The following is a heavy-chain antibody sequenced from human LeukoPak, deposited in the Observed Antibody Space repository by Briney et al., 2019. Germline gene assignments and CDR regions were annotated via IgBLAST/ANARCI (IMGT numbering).Heavy chain of an antibody. J-gene: IGHJ4*02. CDR3: ARAVRGITMVRGVEIDY. Sequence: GGSLRLSCAASGFTFSSYWMHWVRQAPGKGLVWVSRINSDGSSTSYADSVKGRFTISRDNAKNTLYLQMNSLRAEDTAVYYCARAVRGITMVRGVEIDYWGQGTLVTVSS. D-gene: IGHD3-10*01. CDR2: INSDGSST. CDR1: GFTFSSYW. V-gene: IGHV3-74*01.